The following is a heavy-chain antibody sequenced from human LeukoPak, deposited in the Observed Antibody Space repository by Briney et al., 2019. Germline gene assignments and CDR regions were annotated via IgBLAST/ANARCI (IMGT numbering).Heavy chain of an antibody. CDR2: INPSGGST. CDR3: ARVMYSYDSGSYCSGWLDP. J-gene: IGHJ5*02. CDR1: GYTFTTYF. D-gene: IGHD3-10*01. V-gene: IGHV1-46*01. Sequence: ASVKVSCKASGYTFTTYFLHWVRQAPGQGLEWMGIINPSGGSTTYAQKFQGRVTMTRDTSTSTVYMELSSLKFEDTAVYYCARVMYSYDSGSYCSGWLDPWGQGTLVTVSS.